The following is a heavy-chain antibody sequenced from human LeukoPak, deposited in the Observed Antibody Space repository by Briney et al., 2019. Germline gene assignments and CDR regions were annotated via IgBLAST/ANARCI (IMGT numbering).Heavy chain of an antibody. J-gene: IGHJ1*01. CDR2: IKSDGST. Sequence: GGSLRLSCAASGFTFSTYWMHWVRQAPGKGLVWVSRIKSDGSTNYADSVKGRFTISRDNAKNTVSLQMNSLRPEDTGVYYCARAPSEIGGYYPEYFRHWGQGTLVTVSS. CDR3: ARAPSEIGGYYPEYFRH. D-gene: IGHD3-22*01. CDR1: GFTFSTYW. V-gene: IGHV3-74*01.